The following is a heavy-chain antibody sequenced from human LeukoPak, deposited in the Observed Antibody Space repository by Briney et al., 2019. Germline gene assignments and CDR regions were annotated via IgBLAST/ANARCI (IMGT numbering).Heavy chain of an antibody. D-gene: IGHD3-22*01. J-gene: IGHJ4*02. CDR1: GFTFDDYA. Sequence: GGSLRLSCAASGFTFDDYAMHWVRQAPGKGLEWVSSISGSSSYIYYADSVKGRFTISRDNAKNSLYLQMNSLRAEDTAVYYCARILAYYDSSGYSNWGQGTLVTVSS. V-gene: IGHV3-21*01. CDR2: ISGSSSYI. CDR3: ARILAYYDSSGYSN.